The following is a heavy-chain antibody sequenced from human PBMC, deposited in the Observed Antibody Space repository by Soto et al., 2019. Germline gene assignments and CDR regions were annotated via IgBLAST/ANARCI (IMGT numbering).Heavy chain of an antibody. CDR1: GYSFTTYG. CDR3: TTDDPAPYYYSGIDV. J-gene: IGHJ6*02. CDR2: ISGDNGNT. Sequence: QVQLVQSRGEVKKPGASVKVSCKTSGYSFTTYGIIWVRQAPGQGLEWMGWISGDNGNTNYAQNLQGRVTMPTNTSTSTAYMELTSLRSADTAVYYRTTDDPAPYYYSGIDVWGQGSTVTLSS. V-gene: IGHV1-18*01. D-gene: IGHD1-1*01.